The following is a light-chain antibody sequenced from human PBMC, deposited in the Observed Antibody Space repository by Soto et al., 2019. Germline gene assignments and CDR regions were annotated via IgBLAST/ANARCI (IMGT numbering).Light chain of an antibody. CDR2: GAS. Sequence: EIVLAQSPGTLSLSPGERATLSCRASQSVSSNYLAWYQQKPGQAPRLLIYGASSRATGIPDRFSGSGSGTDFTLTISRLGPEDVAVYYCQQYGESQYTFGPGTKLEIK. CDR1: QSVSSNY. J-gene: IGKJ2*01. V-gene: IGKV3-20*01. CDR3: QQYGESQYT.